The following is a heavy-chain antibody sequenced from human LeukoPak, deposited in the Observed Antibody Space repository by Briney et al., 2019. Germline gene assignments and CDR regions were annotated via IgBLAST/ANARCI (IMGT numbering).Heavy chain of an antibody. V-gene: IGHV3-33*01. CDR3: ARDLEDSSPFGAFDM. CDR1: GFTFSNYG. J-gene: IGHJ3*02. Sequence: SGGSLRLSCAASGFTFSNYGMHWVRQVPGKGLEWVAAIWSDGIRKYYADSVKGRLTISRDNSKNTLYLQMNSLRAEDTAVYYCARDLEDSSPFGAFDMWGQGTMVTVSS. CDR2: IWSDGIRK. D-gene: IGHD3-22*01.